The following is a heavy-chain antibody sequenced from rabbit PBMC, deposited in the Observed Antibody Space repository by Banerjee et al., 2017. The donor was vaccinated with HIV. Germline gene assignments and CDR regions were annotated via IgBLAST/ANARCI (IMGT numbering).Heavy chain of an antibody. V-gene: IGHV1S40*01. CDR1: GFSFSSRYC. Sequence: QSLEESGGDLVKPGASLTLTCTASGFSFSSRYCMCWVRQAPGKGLEWIACIYAGSSGSTYYASWAKGRFTISKTSSTTVALQMTSLTAADTATCFCARGSAYAGAGYALWGPGTLVTVS. CDR2: IYAGSSGST. J-gene: IGHJ4*01. CDR3: ARGSAYAGAGYAL. D-gene: IGHD4-2*01.